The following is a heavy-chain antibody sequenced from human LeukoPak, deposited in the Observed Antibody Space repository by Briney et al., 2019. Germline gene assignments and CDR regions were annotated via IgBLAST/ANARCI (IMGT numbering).Heavy chain of an antibody. V-gene: IGHV4-34*01. CDR2: INHSGST. CDR3: ARGSRDCSSTSCLIDY. D-gene: IGHD2-2*01. CDR1: GFTFSSYS. J-gene: IGHJ4*02. Sequence: GSLRHSCAASGFTFSSYSMNWVRQAPGKGLEWIGEINHSGSTNYNPSLKSRVTISVDTSKNQFSLKLSSVTAADTAVYYCARGSRDCSSTSCLIDYWGQGTLVTVSS.